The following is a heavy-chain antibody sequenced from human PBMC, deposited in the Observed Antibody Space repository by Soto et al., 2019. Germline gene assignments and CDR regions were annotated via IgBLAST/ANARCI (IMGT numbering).Heavy chain of an antibody. J-gene: IGHJ4*02. V-gene: IGHV3-7*01. CDR3: ARDQHHEYSRYLYYFDY. CDR1: GFTFSSYW. D-gene: IGHD6-6*01. CDR2: IKQDGSEK. Sequence: EVQLLESGGGLVQPGGSLRLSCAASGFTFSSYWMSWVRQAPGKGLEWVANIKQDGSEKYYVDSVKGRFTISRDNAKNSLYLQMNSLRAEDTAVYYCARDQHHEYSRYLYYFDYWGQGTLVTVSS.